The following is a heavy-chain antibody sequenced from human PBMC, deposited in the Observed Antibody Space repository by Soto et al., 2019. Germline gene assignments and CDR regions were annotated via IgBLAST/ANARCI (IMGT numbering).Heavy chain of an antibody. CDR2: IWYDGSNK. J-gene: IGHJ3*02. Sequence: GGSLRLSCAASGFTFSSYGMHWVRQAPGKGLEWVAVIWYDGSNKYYADSVKGRFTISRDNSKNTLYLQMNSLRAEDTAVYYCARPYYYDRSGPHDAFDIWGQGTMVTVSS. D-gene: IGHD3-22*01. CDR3: ARPYYYDRSGPHDAFDI. CDR1: GFTFSSYG. V-gene: IGHV3-33*01.